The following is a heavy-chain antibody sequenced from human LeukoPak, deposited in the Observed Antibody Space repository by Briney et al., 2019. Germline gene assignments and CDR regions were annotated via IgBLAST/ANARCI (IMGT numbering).Heavy chain of an antibody. CDR2: IYPRDSDT. V-gene: IGHV5-51*01. CDR3: ARLQGVDTAIAY. CDR1: GGSSISYW. J-gene: IGHJ4*02. Sequence: GGSPLILCWAAGGSSISYWSVCLRHLPPEGLVWWEIIYPRDSDTSYSPSFQGQVTISADNSISTAYLQWSSLKASDTAMYYCARLQGVDTAIAYWGQGTLVTVSS. D-gene: IGHD5-18*01.